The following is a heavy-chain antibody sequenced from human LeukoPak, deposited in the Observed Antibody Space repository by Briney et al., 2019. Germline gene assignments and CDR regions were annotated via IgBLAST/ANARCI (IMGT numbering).Heavy chain of an antibody. CDR3: ARGPDPVVRGPRRAFDL. Sequence: QPGGSLRLSCAASGFTFTNYAIHWVRQAPGQGLEWITVISDTGYNQDYTDSVKGRFIISRDDSKSTVYLQMNSLRVDDTAMYYCARGPDPVVRGPRRAFDLWGQGTMVTVSS. CDR1: GFTFTNYA. J-gene: IGHJ3*01. CDR2: ISDTGYNQ. D-gene: IGHD3-10*01. V-gene: IGHV3-30-3*01.